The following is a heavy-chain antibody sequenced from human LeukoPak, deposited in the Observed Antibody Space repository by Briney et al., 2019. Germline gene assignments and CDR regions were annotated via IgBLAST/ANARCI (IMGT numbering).Heavy chain of an antibody. CDR1: RFTFSSYS. Sequence: GGSLRLSCAASRFTFSSYSMNWVRQAPGKGLEWVSSISSSSSYIYYADSVKGRFTISRDNAKNSLYLQMNSLRAEDTAVYYCARANSEVSFDYWGQGTLVTVSS. V-gene: IGHV3-21*01. CDR3: ARANSEVSFDY. J-gene: IGHJ4*02. CDR2: ISSSSSYI. D-gene: IGHD1-1*01.